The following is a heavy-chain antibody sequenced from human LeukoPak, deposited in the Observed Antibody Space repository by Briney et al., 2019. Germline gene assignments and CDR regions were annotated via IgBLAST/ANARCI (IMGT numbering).Heavy chain of an antibody. J-gene: IGHJ4*02. CDR1: GGSISSGGYS. D-gene: IGHD3-10*01. V-gene: IGHV4-30-2*01. Sequence: SETLSLTCAVSGGSISSGGYSWTWIRQPPGKGLEWIGYIYHSGSTNYNPSLKSRVTISVDRSKNQFSLKLSSVTAADTAVYYCARVALGGLGSLDYWGQGTLVTVSS. CDR3: ARVALGGLGSLDY. CDR2: IYHSGST.